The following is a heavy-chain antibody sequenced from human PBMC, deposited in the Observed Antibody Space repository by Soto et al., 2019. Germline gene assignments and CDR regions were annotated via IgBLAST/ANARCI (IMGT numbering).Heavy chain of an antibody. J-gene: IGHJ6*02. CDR3: ARDRLVVVSSCYYYYRVVV. CDR1: GFTFSSYE. D-gene: IGHD3-9*01. CDR2: ISSSGSTI. Sequence: PGGSLRLSCAASGFTFSSYEMNWVRQAPGKGLEWVSYISSSGSTIYYADSVKGRFTISRDNAKNSLYLQMNSLRAEDTAVYYCARDRLVVVSSCYYYYRVVVWCHGPRVSVS. V-gene: IGHV3-48*03.